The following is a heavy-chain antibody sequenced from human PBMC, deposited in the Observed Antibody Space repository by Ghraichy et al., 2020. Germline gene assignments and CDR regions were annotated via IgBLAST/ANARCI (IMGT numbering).Heavy chain of an antibody. D-gene: IGHD4-23*01. J-gene: IGHJ4*02. CDR2: IRTSSDI. CDR1: GFTFSNFA. CDR3: SRDSESTGGNLIFHY. Sequence: GGSLRLSCAASGFTFSNFALNWVRQAPGMGLEWISYIRTSSDIYYADSVKGRFTISRDNAKNSLYLQMNSLRDEDTALYYCSRDSESTGGNLIFHYWGQGTLVTVSS. V-gene: IGHV3-48*02.